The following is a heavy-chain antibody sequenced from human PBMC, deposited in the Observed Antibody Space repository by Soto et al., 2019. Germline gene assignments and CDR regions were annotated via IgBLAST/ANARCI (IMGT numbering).Heavy chain of an antibody. Sequence: ASVKVSCKASGYTFTDYGFSWVRQAPGQELEWMGWISAYSGNTKYGQKFQGRVTMTTDTHTSTAYMELSSLRSEDTAVYYCARGYGDYYFDYWGQGTLVTVSS. CDR2: ISAYSGNT. CDR3: ARGYGDYYFDY. D-gene: IGHD4-17*01. J-gene: IGHJ4*02. V-gene: IGHV1-18*01. CDR1: GYTFTDYG.